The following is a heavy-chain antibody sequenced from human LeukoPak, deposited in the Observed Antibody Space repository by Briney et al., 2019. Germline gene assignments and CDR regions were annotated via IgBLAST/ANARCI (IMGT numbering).Heavy chain of an antibody. D-gene: IGHD3-10*01. V-gene: IGHV3-30*18. Sequence: GRSLRLSCAASGFTFSSYGMHWGRQAPGKGLEWVAVISYDGSNKYYADSVKGRFTISRDNSKNTLYLQMNSLRAEDTAVYYCAKDYYGSGSYFWRSDYYYGMDVWGQGTTVTVSS. CDR3: AKDYYGSGSYFWRSDYYYGMDV. J-gene: IGHJ6*02. CDR1: GFTFSSYG. CDR2: ISYDGSNK.